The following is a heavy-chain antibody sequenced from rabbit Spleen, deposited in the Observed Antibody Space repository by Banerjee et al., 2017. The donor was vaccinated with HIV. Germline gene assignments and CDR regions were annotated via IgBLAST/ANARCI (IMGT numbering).Heavy chain of an antibody. J-gene: IGHJ4*01. Sequence: EQLKESGGGLVQPGGSLKLSCKASGFDFSPYGVSWVRQAPGKGLEWIGYIDGVFGTTYYARWVNGRFTISSHDAQNTVSLQLNSLTAADTATYFCVRRGDSYDDYGGYFNFWGQVTLVTVS. CDR2: IDGVFGTT. V-gene: IGHV1S47*01. CDR3: VRRGDSYDDYGGYFNF. CDR1: GFDFSPYG. D-gene: IGHD2-1*01.